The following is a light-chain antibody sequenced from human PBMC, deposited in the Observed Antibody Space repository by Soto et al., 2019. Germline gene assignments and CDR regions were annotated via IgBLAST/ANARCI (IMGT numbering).Light chain of an antibody. CDR2: SAS. CDR3: QQSLSTPRT. J-gene: IGKJ1*01. V-gene: IGKV1-12*01. Sequence: EIQMTQSTSSLSASLGDRVTITCRAGQGIGGRLAWYQQKPGKAPKVLIHSASSLESGVPSRFSGSGSGTEFTLTISSLQAEDFATYYCQQSLSTPRTFGQGTKVDIK. CDR1: QGIGGR.